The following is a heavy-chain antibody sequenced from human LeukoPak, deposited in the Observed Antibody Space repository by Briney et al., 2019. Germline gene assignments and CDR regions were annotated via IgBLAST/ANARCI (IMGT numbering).Heavy chain of an antibody. Sequence: ASVKDSWKASCYKFNSHGVTWVRQAPGQGLEWEGWGAFDHTHGSRSAQNVQGRVTLTTDPSTSTAYMELRGLVSGDTAVYYCATFYGDSAPPPFTVWGQGTMVTVTS. CDR1: CYKFNSHG. J-gene: IGHJ3*01. CDR3: ATFYGDSAPPPFTV. CDR2: GAFDHTHGS. V-gene: IGHV1-18*01. D-gene: IGHD4-17*01.